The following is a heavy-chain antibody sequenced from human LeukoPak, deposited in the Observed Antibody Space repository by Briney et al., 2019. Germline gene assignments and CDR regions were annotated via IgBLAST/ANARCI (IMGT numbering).Heavy chain of an antibody. D-gene: IGHD3-16*01. CDR3: ARGLLGGSGYFDH. CDR2: INRSGST. V-gene: IGHV4-34*01. J-gene: IGHJ4*02. Sequence: PSETLSLTCAVYGGSFSGYYWSWIRQPPGKGLEWIGEINRSGSTNYNASLKSRVTISVDTSKNQFSLKLSSVTAADTAVYYCARGLLGGSGYFDHWGQGTLVTVSS. CDR1: GGSFSGYY.